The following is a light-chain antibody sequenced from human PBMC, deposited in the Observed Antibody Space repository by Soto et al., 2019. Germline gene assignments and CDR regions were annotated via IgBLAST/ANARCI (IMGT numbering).Light chain of an antibody. Sequence: IVMTQTPLSLAVTHGDPAPLSCSASQSVSSYLAWYQQKPGQAPRLLIYGASSRATGVPDRFSGGGSGTDFTLTISRLEPEDFAVYYCQHFVNSLTWTFGQGNKVAIK. CDR2: GAS. CDR3: QHFVNSLTWT. CDR1: QSVSSY. V-gene: IGKV3-20*01. J-gene: IGKJ1*01.